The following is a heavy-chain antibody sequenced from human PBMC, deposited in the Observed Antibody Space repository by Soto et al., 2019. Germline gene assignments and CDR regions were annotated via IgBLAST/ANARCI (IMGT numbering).Heavy chain of an antibody. J-gene: IGHJ4*02. CDR3: ARVAGSPDY. V-gene: IGHV1-8*01. Sequence: QVQLVQSGPEVKKPGASVKVSCKASGYTFTTYAFNWVRQAPGQGLEWMGWLNPKSGMTGSAQKFQGRITMTRDSSISTVYMELSSLRSEDTAVYYCARVAGSPDYWGQGTLVTVSS. CDR1: GYTFTTYA. D-gene: IGHD1-26*01. CDR2: LNPKSGMT.